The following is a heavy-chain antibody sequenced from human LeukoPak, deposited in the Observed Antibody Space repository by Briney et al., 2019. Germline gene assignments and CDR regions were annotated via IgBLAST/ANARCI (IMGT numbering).Heavy chain of an antibody. CDR3: ARHKDYDILTGPGWFDP. D-gene: IGHD3-9*01. CDR2: IYYSGST. CDR1: GGSISSYY. Sequence: PSETLSLTCTVSGGSISSYYWSWIRQPPGKGLEWIGYIYYSGSTNYNPSLKSRVTISIDTSKNQFSLKLSSVTAADTAVYYCARHKDYDILTGPGWFDPWGQGTLVTVSS. J-gene: IGHJ5*02. V-gene: IGHV4-59*08.